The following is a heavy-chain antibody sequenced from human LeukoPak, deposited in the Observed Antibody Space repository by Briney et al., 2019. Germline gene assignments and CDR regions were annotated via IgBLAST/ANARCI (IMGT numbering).Heavy chain of an antibody. CDR1: GYTFTGYY. CDR3: ARADDIVVVPAAMTSFDY. Sequence: GASVKVSCKASGYTFTGYYMHWVRQAPGQGLEWMGWINPNSGGTNYAQKFQGRVTMTRDTSISTAYMELSRLRSDDTAVYYCARADDIVVVPAAMTSFDYWGQGTLVTVSS. D-gene: IGHD2-2*01. J-gene: IGHJ4*02. V-gene: IGHV1-2*02. CDR2: INPNSGGT.